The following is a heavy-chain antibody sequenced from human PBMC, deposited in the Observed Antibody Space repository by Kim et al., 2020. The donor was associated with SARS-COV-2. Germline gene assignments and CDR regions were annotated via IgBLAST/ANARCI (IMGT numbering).Heavy chain of an antibody. J-gene: IGHJ4*02. D-gene: IGHD6-19*01. Sequence: ASVKVSCKASGYTFTSYAMNWVRQAPGQGLEWMGWINTNTGNPTYAQGFTGRFVFSLDTSVSTAYLQISSLKAEDTAVYYCARSLYQLLSAVAGTVDYWGQGTLVTVSS. CDR1: GYTFTSYA. CDR2: INTNTGNP. CDR3: ARSLYQLLSAVAGTVDY. V-gene: IGHV7-4-1*02.